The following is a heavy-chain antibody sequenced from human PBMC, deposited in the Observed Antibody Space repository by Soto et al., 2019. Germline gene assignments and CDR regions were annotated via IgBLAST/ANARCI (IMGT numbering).Heavy chain of an antibody. Sequence: GASVKVSCKASGGTFSSYRFNWVRQARGQGLEWLGGIVPIYRTADYAQKFQGRVTITADESTRTVYMELSSLKSQDTALSYCARDSGAKLSSSWGHGTLVTVSS. J-gene: IGHJ4*01. CDR1: GGTFSSYR. V-gene: IGHV1-69*13. D-gene: IGHD6-13*01. CDR3: ARDSGAKLSSS. CDR2: IVPIYRTA.